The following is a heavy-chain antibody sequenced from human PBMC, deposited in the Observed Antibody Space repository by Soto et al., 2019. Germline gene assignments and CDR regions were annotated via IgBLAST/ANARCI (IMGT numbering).Heavy chain of an antibody. D-gene: IGHD5-18*01. CDR3: AGYVVDTAMGGDYGGYDYEGYYYYGMDV. Sequence: SETLSLTCTVSGGPISSSSYYWGWIRQPPGKGLEWIGSIYYSGSTYYNPSLKSRVTISVDTSKNQFSLKLSSVTAADTAVYYCAGYVVDTAMGGDYGGYDYEGYYYYGMDVWGQGTTVTVSS. CDR1: GGPISSSSYY. V-gene: IGHV4-39*01. J-gene: IGHJ6*02. CDR2: IYYSGST.